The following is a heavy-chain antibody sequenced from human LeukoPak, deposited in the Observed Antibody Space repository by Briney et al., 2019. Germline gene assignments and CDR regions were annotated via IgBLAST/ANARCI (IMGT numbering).Heavy chain of an antibody. CDR2: ISSSGSTI. D-gene: IGHD4/OR15-4a*01. V-gene: IGHV3-48*03. CDR3: ARAGADYFEY. CDR1: GFTFSSYE. J-gene: IGHJ4*02. Sequence: PGGSLRLSCAASGFTFSSYEMNWVRQAPGKGLEWVSYISSSGSTIYYADSVKGRFTISRDNAKNSLYLQMNSLRAENTAVYYCARAGADYFEYWGQGTLVTVSS.